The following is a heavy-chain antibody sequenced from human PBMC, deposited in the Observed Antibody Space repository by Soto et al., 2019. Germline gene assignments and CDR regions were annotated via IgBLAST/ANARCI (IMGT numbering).Heavy chain of an antibody. D-gene: IGHD4-17*01. CDR1: GFTFGDYA. Sequence: EVQLVESGGGLVQPGRSLRLSCTASGFTFGDYAMSWFRQAPGKGLEWVGFIRSKAYGGTTEYAASVKGRFTISRDDSKSIAYLQMNSLKTEDTAVYYCTREGDYAALDAFDIWGQGTMVTVSS. V-gene: IGHV3-49*03. CDR2: IRSKAYGGTT. CDR3: TREGDYAALDAFDI. J-gene: IGHJ3*02.